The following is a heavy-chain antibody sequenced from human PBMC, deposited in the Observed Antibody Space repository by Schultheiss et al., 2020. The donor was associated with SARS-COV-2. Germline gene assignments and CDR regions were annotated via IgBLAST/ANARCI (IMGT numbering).Heavy chain of an antibody. Sequence: SETLSLTCTVSGGSICSYYWSWIRQPPGKGLEWIGYIYYSGSTNYNPSLKSRVTISVDTSKNQFSLKLSSVTAADTAVYYCARERYSYGYSDYWGQGTLVTVSS. CDR2: IYYSGST. CDR1: GGSICSYY. D-gene: IGHD5-18*01. V-gene: IGHV4-59*01. CDR3: ARERYSYGYSDY. J-gene: IGHJ4*02.